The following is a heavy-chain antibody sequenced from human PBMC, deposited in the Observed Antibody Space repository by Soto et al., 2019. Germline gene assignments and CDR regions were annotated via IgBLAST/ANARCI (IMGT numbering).Heavy chain of an antibody. V-gene: IGHV4-34*01. CDR3: ASRVAVYDSSGYYYFDY. CDR2: INHSGST. Sequence: SEPLSLTCTVYDGSFSGYYWSWIRKRPFKGLEWIWEINHSGSTNYNPSLKSRVTISVDTSKNQFSLKLSSVTAADTAVYYCASRVAVYDSSGYYYFDYWGQGTLVTVSS. D-gene: IGHD3-22*01. J-gene: IGHJ4*02. CDR1: DGSFSGYY.